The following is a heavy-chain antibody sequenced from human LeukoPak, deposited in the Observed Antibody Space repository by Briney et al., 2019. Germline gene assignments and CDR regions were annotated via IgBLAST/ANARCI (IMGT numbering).Heavy chain of an antibody. CDR3: ARGARGSGTASDY. V-gene: IGHV3-74*01. CDR1: GFTFSSYW. D-gene: IGHD3-10*01. CDR2: INSDGSST. Sequence: PGGSLRLSCEASGFTFSSYWMHWVRQAPGKGLVWVSRINSDGSSTNYADSVKGRFTISRDNAKNTLHLQMNSLRAEDTAVYYCARGARGSGTASDYWGQGTLVTVSS. J-gene: IGHJ4*02.